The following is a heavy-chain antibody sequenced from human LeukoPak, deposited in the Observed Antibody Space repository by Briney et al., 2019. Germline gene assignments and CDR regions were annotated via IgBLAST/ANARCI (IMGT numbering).Heavy chain of an antibody. CDR2: IKQDGSEI. J-gene: IGHJ6*02. CDR1: GFTFSNYW. D-gene: IGHD3-10*01. Sequence: GGSLRLSCAASGFTFSNYWMSWVRQAPGEGLEWVANIKQDGSEIYYVDSVKGRFTISRDNAKNTLYLQMNSLRAEDTAVYYCARDYGRSRDYGMDVWGQGTTVTVSS. CDR3: ARDYGRSRDYGMDV. V-gene: IGHV3-7*01.